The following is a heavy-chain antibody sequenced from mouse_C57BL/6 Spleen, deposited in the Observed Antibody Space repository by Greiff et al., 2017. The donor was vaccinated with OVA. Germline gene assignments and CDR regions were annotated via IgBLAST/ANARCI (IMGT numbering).Heavy chain of an antibody. Sequence: VQLQESGAELAKPGASVKLSCKASGYTFTSYWMHWVKQRPGQGLEWIGYINPSSGYTKYNQKFKDKATLTADKSTSPAYIQLSSLTYENSTDYYCARTTVVDFDYWGQGTTLTVSS. V-gene: IGHV1-7*01. D-gene: IGHD1-1*01. CDR3: ARTTVVDFDY. J-gene: IGHJ2*01. CDR1: GYTFTSYW. CDR2: INPSSGYT.